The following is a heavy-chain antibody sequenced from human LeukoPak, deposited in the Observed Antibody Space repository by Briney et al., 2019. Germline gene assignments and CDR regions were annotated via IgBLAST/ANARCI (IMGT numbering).Heavy chain of an antibody. CDR3: ARDGWSGYDC. CDR2: IYYSGST. J-gene: IGHJ4*02. CDR1: EFTFSSYS. D-gene: IGHD3-3*01. Sequence: LRLSCAASEFTFSSYSMNWVCQHPGKGLEWIGYIYYSGSTYYNPSLKSRVTISVDTSKNQFSLKLSSVTAADTAVYYCARDGWSGYDCWGQGTLVTVSS. V-gene: IGHV4-31*02.